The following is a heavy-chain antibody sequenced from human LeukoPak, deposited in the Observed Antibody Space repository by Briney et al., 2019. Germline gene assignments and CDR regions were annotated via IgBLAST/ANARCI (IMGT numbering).Heavy chain of an antibody. CDR2: IYYSGST. V-gene: IGHV4-59*08. J-gene: IGHJ5*02. CDR3: ARHYCSGGSCSSWDWFDP. D-gene: IGHD2-15*01. CDR1: GGSMNNYY. Sequence: SETLSLTCTVSGGSMNNYYWNWIRQPPGKGLEWIGYIYYSGSTNYNPSLKSRVTISIDTSENQFSLKLSSVTAADTAVYYCARHYCSGGSCSSWDWFDPWGQGTLVTVSS.